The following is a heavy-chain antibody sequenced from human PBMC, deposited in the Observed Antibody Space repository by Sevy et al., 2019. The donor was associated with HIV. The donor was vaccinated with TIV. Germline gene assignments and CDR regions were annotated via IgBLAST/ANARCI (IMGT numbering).Heavy chain of an antibody. V-gene: IGHV3-30-3*01. CDR2: ISYDGSNK. Sequence: GGSLRLSCAASGFTFSSYAMHWVRQAPGKGLEWVAVISYDGSNKYYADSVKRRFTISRDNSKNTLYLQMNSLRAEDTAVYYCARDRGVATIQYAFDIWGQGTMVTVSS. CDR1: GFTFSSYA. CDR3: ARDRGVATIQYAFDI. D-gene: IGHD5-12*01. J-gene: IGHJ3*02.